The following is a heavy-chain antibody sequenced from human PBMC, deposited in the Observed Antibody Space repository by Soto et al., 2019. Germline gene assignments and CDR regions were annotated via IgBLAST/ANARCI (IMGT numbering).Heavy chain of an antibody. V-gene: IGHV3-33*01. CDR3: ARDREVGSYYDFWSGYYRVGYYFDY. CDR1: GFTFSSYG. Sequence: GGSLRLSCAASGFTFSSYGMHWVRQAPGKGLEWVAVIWYDGSNKYYADSVKGRSTISRDNSKNTLYLQMNSLRAEDTAVYYCARDREVGSYYDFWSGYYRVGYYFDYWGQGTLVTVSS. CDR2: IWYDGSNK. J-gene: IGHJ4*02. D-gene: IGHD3-3*01.